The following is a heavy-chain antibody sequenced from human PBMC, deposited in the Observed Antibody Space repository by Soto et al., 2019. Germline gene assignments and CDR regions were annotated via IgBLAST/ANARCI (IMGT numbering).Heavy chain of an antibody. D-gene: IGHD4-17*01. CDR1: GTSVSIPYY. CDR2: IYNGGST. J-gene: IGHJ4*02. Sequence: QVQLQESGPGLVEPSQTLSLTCTVSGTSVSIPYYWSWIRQATGRGLEWIGHIYNGGSTYSSPSLESRVTLSLDTSKNQFSLRLSSVTAADTAVYYCARGPTTDKVDYWGQGALVTVSS. CDR3: ARGPTTDKVDY. V-gene: IGHV4-30-4*01.